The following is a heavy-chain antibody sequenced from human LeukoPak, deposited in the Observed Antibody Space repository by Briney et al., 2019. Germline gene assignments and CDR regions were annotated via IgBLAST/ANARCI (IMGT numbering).Heavy chain of an antibody. Sequence: PSETLSLTCTVSGGSISSNYWNWIRQSAGKGLEWIGRIYNTGSTNYNPSLESRVTMSLGTSRNQFSLKLSSVTAADTAVYYCARDTSAIRAFDIWGQGTMVTVSS. CDR3: ARDTSAIRAFDI. CDR1: GGSISSNY. J-gene: IGHJ3*02. V-gene: IGHV4-4*07. CDR2: IYNTGST. D-gene: IGHD2-21*02.